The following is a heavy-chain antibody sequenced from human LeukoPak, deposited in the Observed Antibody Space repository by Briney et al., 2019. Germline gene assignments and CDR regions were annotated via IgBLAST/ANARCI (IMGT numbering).Heavy chain of an antibody. CDR1: GFTFSSYA. D-gene: IGHD4-17*01. CDR3: AKSRGDYGDFLDY. V-gene: IGHV3-23*01. Sequence: PGGSLRLSCAASGFTFSSYAMSWVRQAPGKGLEWVSAISGSGGSTYYADSVKGRFTISRDNSKNTLYLQMNSLRADDTAVYYCAKSRGDYGDFLDYWGQGTLVTVSS. J-gene: IGHJ4*02. CDR2: ISGSGGST.